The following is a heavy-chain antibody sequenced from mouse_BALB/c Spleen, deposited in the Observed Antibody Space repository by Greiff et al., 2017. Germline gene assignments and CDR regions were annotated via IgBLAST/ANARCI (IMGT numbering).Heavy chain of an antibody. CDR1: GYTFSSYW. CDR2: ILPGSGST. Sequence: VQLQQSGAELMKPGASVKISCKATGYTFSSYWLEWVKQRPGHGLEWIGEILPGSGSTNYNEKFKGQATFTADTSSNTAYMQLSSLTSEDSAVYYCARKGVRRDAMDYWGQGTSVTVSS. CDR3: ARKGVRRDAMDY. J-gene: IGHJ4*01. V-gene: IGHV1-9*01. D-gene: IGHD2-14*01.